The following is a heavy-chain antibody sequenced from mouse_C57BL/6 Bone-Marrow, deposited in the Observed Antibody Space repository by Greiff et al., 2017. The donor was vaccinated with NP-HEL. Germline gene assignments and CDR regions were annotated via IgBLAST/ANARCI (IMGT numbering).Heavy chain of an antibody. CDR3: ASGSSYHYYAMDY. D-gene: IGHD1-1*01. J-gene: IGHJ4*01. CDR2: INPSSGYT. Sequence: VKLMESGAELAKPGASVKLSCKASGYTFTSYWMHWVKQRPGQGLEWIGYINPSSGYTKYNQKFKDKATLTADKSSSTAYMQLSSLTYEDSAVYYCASGSSYHYYAMDYWGQGTSVTVSS. V-gene: IGHV1-7*01. CDR1: GYTFTSYW.